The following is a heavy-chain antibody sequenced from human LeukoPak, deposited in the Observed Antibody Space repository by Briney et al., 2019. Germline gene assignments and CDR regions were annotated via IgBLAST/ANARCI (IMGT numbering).Heavy chain of an antibody. Sequence: GGSLRLSCAASGFTFSSYAMHWVRQAPGKGLEWVAVISYDGSNKYYADSVKGRFTISRDNSKNTLYLQMNSLRAEDTAVYYCARDLYSGSFLGAFDIWGQGTMVTVSS. CDR2: ISYDGSNK. V-gene: IGHV3-30*04. D-gene: IGHD1-26*01. CDR1: GFTFSSYA. J-gene: IGHJ3*02. CDR3: ARDLYSGSFLGAFDI.